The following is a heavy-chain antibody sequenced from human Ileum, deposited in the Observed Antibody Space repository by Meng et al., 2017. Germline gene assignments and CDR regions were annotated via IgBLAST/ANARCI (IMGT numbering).Heavy chain of an antibody. J-gene: IGHJ4*02. CDR1: GYTFTTYG. D-gene: IGHD1-1*01. Sequence: QVQRVQSGAEVKKPGGSVKVSCKASGYTFTTYGISWVRQAPGQGLEWMGWMNTDKGNTNYAQKFQGRVTMTRDTSTSTAYMELRSLRSDDTAVYYCAREGAYNGGDYWGQGTLVTVSS. CDR3: AREGAYNGGDY. V-gene: IGHV1-18*01. CDR2: MNTDKGNT.